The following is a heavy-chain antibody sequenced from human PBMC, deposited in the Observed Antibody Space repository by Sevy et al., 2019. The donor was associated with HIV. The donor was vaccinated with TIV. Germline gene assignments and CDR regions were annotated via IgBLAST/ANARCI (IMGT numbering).Heavy chain of an antibody. CDR3: TRDRPDYDFWSGHDYYYYYGMDV. Sequence: GGSLRLSCTASAFTFGDYAMSWFRQAPGKGLEWVVFIRSTAYGGTTEYAASVKSRFTISRVDSKSIAYLQMNILKTKDTAVYYCTRDRPDYDFWSGHDYYYYYGMDVWGQGTTVTVSS. CDR2: IRSTAYGGTT. CDR1: AFTFGDYA. V-gene: IGHV3-49*03. D-gene: IGHD3-3*01. J-gene: IGHJ6*02.